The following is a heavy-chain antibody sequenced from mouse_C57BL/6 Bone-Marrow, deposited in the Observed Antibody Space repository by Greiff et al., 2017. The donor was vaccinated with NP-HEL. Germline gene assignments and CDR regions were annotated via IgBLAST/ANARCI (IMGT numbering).Heavy chain of an antibody. V-gene: IGHV3-6*01. CDR1: GYSITSGYY. J-gene: IGHJ3*01. D-gene: IGHD3-2*02. Sequence: EVQLQESGPGLVKPSQSLSLTCSVTGYSITSGYYWNWIRQFPGNKLEWMGYISYDGSNNYNPSLKNRISITRDTSKNQFFLKLNSVTTEDTATYYCAETAQATRFAYWGQGTLVTVSA. CDR3: AETAQATRFAY. CDR2: ISYDGSN.